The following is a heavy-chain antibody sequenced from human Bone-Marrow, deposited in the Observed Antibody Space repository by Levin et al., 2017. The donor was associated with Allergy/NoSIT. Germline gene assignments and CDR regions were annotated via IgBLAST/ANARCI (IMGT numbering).Heavy chain of an antibody. CDR2: INPSGDNT. D-gene: IGHD3-10*01. Sequence: ASVKVSCKASSDTLTGHYVHWVRQAPGQGLEWMGIINPSGDNTNHAQKFQGRVTMTRDTSTSTVYLELSSLRSEDTGVYFCARGRIATYYWGQGTLVTVSS. J-gene: IGHJ4*02. CDR3: ARGRIATYY. CDR1: SDTLTGHY. V-gene: IGHV1-46*01.